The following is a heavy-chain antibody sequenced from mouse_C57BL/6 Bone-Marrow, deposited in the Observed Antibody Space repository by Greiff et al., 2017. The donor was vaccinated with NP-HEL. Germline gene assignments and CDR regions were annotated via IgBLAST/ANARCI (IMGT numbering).Heavy chain of an antibody. D-gene: IGHD2-5*01. V-gene: IGHV5-16*01. CDR2: INYDGSST. Sequence: EVMLVESEGGLVQPGSSMKLSCTASGFTFSDYYMAWVRQVPEKGLEWVANINYDGSSTYYLDSLKSRFIISRDNAKNILYLQMSSLKTEDTATYYCARAIYSNYLYYFDYWGQGTTLTVSS. J-gene: IGHJ2*01. CDR1: GFTFSDYY. CDR3: ARAIYSNYLYYFDY.